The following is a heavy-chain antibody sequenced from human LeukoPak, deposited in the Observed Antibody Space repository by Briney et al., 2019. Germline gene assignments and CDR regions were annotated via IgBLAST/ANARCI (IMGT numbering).Heavy chain of an antibody. CDR3: ARGHATLLYSIVAVVAGDAFNI. J-gene: IGHJ3*02. Sequence: GASVKVSCKASGYTFTSYDINWVRQATGQGLEWMGWMNPNSGNTGYAQKFQGRVTMTRNTSISTAYMELSSLRSEDTAVYYCARGHATLLYSIVAVVAGDAFNIWGQGTMVTVSS. CDR2: MNPNSGNT. V-gene: IGHV1-8*01. CDR1: GYTFTSYD. D-gene: IGHD2-15*01.